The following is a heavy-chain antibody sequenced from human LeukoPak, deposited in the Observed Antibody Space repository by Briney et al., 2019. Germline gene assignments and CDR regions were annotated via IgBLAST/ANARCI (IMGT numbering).Heavy chain of an antibody. V-gene: IGHV3-7*05. J-gene: IGHJ4*02. CDR1: GFTFSSYW. D-gene: IGHD6-13*01. CDR2: IKQDGSEK. CDR3: ARRGTSSSWAHFDY. Sequence: GGSLRLSCAASGFTFSSYWMTWVRQAPGKGLEWVTKIKQDGSEKYYVDSVKGRFTISRDNAKNSLYLQMNSLGAEDTAVYYCARRGTSSSWAHFDYWGQGTLVTVSS.